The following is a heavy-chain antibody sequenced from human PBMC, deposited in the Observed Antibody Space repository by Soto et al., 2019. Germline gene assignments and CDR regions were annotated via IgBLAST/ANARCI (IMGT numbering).Heavy chain of an antibody. Sequence: QVQLVESGGGVVQPGRSLRLSCAASGFTFSSYGMHWVRQAPGKGLEWVAVISYDGSNKYYADSVKGRFTISRDNSKNTLNLQMNSLRAEDTAVDYCAKGSTAMTEFDYWGQGTLVTVSS. J-gene: IGHJ4*02. V-gene: IGHV3-30*18. CDR3: AKGSTAMTEFDY. D-gene: IGHD5-18*01. CDR2: ISYDGSNK. CDR1: GFTFSSYG.